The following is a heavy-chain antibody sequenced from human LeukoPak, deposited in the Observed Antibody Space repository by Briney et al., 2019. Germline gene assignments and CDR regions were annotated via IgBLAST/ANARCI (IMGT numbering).Heavy chain of an antibody. Sequence: PGGSLRLSCAASGYTLSSYAMHWFRQAPGRGREYVSGISSYGGSTYYANSVKGRFTISRDNSKNTLYLQMGSLRAEDMAVYYCARGAAVFDYWGQGTLVTVSS. V-gene: IGHV3-64*01. J-gene: IGHJ4*02. D-gene: IGHD6-13*01. CDR2: ISSYGGST. CDR1: GYTLSSYA. CDR3: ARGAAVFDY.